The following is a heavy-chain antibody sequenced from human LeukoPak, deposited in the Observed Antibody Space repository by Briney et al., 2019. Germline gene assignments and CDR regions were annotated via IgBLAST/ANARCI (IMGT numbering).Heavy chain of an antibody. CDR2: IYNSGSP. CDR3: ARVDSSGYYTFFDY. D-gene: IGHD3-22*01. V-gene: IGHV4-59*11. CDR1: GGSISSHN. Sequence: PSETLSRTCTVSGGSISSHNWNWIRQPPGKGLEWIGDIYNSGSPNYNPSLKSRVTISVDTSKNQFSLKLSSVTAADTAEYYCARVDSSGYYTFFDYWGQGTLVTVSS. J-gene: IGHJ4*02.